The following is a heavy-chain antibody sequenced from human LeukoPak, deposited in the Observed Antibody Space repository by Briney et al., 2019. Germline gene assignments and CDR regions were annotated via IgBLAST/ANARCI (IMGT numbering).Heavy chain of an antibody. CDR3: ARGRGEGRGIAMVRGVRAPSYNWFDP. J-gene: IGHJ5*02. CDR1: GGSISSYY. CDR2: IYYSGST. V-gene: IGHV4-59*01. D-gene: IGHD3-10*01. Sequence: SETLSLTCSVSGGSISSYYWSWIRQPPGKGLEWIGDIYYSGSTNYNPSLKSRVTISVDTSKNQFSLKLSSVTAADTAVYYCARGRGEGRGIAMVRGVRAPSYNWFDPWGHGTQVTVSS.